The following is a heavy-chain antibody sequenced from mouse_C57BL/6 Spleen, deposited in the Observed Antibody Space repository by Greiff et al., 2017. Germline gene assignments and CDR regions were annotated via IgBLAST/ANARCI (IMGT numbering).Heavy chain of an antibody. D-gene: IGHD1-1*01. CDR2: IYPGSGST. J-gene: IGHJ2*01. V-gene: IGHV1-55*01. CDR1: GYTFTSYW. CDR3: ARSYYGSSLGGFYFDY. Sequence: QVQLQQPGAELVKPGASVKMSCKASGYTFTSYWITWVKQRPGQGLEWIGDIYPGSGSTNSNETFKSKATLPVDTSSSTAYMQLSSLTSEDSAVYYCARSYYGSSLGGFYFDYWGQGTTLTVSS.